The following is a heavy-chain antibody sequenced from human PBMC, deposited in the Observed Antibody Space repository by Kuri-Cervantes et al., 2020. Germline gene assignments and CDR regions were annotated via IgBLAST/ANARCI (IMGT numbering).Heavy chain of an antibody. Sequence: SETLSLTCAVSGGSISSSNWWSWVRQPPGKGLEWIGEIYHSGSTYYNPSLKSRVTISVDTSKNQFSLKLSSVTAADTAVYYCARRGYSYGDFDYWGQGTLVTVSS. CDR3: ARRGYSYGDFDY. J-gene: IGHJ4*02. CDR2: IYHSGST. CDR1: GGSISSSNW. D-gene: IGHD5-18*01. V-gene: IGHV4-4*02.